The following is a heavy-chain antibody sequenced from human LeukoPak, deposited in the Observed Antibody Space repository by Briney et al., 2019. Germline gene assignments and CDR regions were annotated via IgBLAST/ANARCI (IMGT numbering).Heavy chain of an antibody. V-gene: IGHV4-34*01. CDR3: ARGFLQLWLWDPPAE. CDR2: INHSGST. J-gene: IGHJ4*02. Sequence: SETLSLTCAVYGGSFSGYYWSWIRQPPGKGLEWVGEINHSGSTNYNPSLKSRVTISVDTSKKQFSLKLGSVTAADTAVYHCARGFLQLWLWDPPAEWGQGTLVTVSS. CDR1: GGSFSGYY. D-gene: IGHD5-18*01.